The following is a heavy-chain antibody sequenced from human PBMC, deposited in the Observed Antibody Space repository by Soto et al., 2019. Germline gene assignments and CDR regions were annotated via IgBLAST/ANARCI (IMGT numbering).Heavy chain of an antibody. CDR2: ISYDGSNK. CDR1: GFTFSSYA. CDR3: AREGWRPAARPRHGMDV. D-gene: IGHD2-2*01. V-gene: IGHV3-30-3*01. Sequence: QVQLVESGGGVVQPGGSLRLSCAASGFTFSSYAMHWVRQAPGKGLEWVAVISYDGSNKYYADSVKGRFTISRDNSKNTLKLQINSPRAEDTAVYYGAREGWRPAARPRHGMDVWGQGTTVTVSS. J-gene: IGHJ6*02.